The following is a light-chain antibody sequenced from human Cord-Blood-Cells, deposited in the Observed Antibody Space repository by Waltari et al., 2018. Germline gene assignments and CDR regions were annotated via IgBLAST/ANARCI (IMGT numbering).Light chain of an antibody. V-gene: IGKV1-5*01. Sequence: DIQMTQSPSTLSASVGDRVTITCRASQSISSWLAWYQQKPGKAPKLLIYDASSLESGVPSRFSGSGSGTEFTLTISSLQPDDFVTYYCQQYNSYSGTFGPGTKVDIK. CDR3: QQYNSYSGT. J-gene: IGKJ3*01. CDR2: DAS. CDR1: QSISSW.